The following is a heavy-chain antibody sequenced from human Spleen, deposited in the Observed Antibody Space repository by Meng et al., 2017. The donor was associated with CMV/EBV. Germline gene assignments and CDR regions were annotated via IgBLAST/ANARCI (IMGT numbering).Heavy chain of an antibody. CDR1: GLTFSSYG. CDR2: ISGSGGST. Sequence: GESLKISCAASGLTFSSYGMSWVRQAPGKGLEWVSAISGSGGSTYYADSVKGRFTISRDNSKNTLYLQMNSLRAEDTAVYYCAKDPSDPVVVAARAFGFDPWGQGTLVTVSS. J-gene: IGHJ5*02. CDR3: AKDPSDPVVVAARAFGFDP. V-gene: IGHV3-23*01. D-gene: IGHD2-15*01.